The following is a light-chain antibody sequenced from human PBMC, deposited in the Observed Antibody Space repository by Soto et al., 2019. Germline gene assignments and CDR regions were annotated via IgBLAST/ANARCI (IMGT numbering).Light chain of an antibody. J-gene: IGKJ1*01. CDR2: GAS. Sequence: EIVMTQSPVTLSVSPGDTATLSCRASQSLRASLAWYQQKPAQAPRLLIYGASNRATGVPDRFSGSGSGTEFTLTISDLQSEDFALYYCQQYNDWPRTFGQGTKVDIK. CDR1: QSLRAS. V-gene: IGKV3-15*01. CDR3: QQYNDWPRT.